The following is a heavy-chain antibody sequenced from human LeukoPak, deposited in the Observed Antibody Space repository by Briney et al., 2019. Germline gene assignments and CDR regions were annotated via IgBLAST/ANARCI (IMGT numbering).Heavy chain of an antibody. V-gene: IGHV3-21*01. CDR2: ISSSSSYI. CDR1: GFTFSSFS. D-gene: IGHD4-23*01. CDR3: ARDDGGALDVFDI. Sequence: GGSLRLSCAVSGFTFSSFSMNWVRQAPGTGLEWVSCISSSSSYIEYADSVKGRFTISRDHAKNSLYLQMNSLRAEDTAVYYCARDDGGALDVFDIWGQGTMVTVSS. J-gene: IGHJ3*02.